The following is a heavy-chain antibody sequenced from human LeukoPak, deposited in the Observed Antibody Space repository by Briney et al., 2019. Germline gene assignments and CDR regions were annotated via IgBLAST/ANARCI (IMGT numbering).Heavy chain of an antibody. CDR1: GASLTNYY. V-gene: IGHV4-59*08. CDR2: IHYSGYT. J-gene: IGHJ6*02. CDR3: ARIRQSKPNYYGMDV. Sequence: PSETLSLTCTVSGASLTNYYWSWIRQPPGKGLEWIANIHYSGYTNYNPSLKSRVTTLVDMSTKSFSLELTSVTAADTAVYYCARIRQSKPNYYGMDVWGQGTTVTVSS.